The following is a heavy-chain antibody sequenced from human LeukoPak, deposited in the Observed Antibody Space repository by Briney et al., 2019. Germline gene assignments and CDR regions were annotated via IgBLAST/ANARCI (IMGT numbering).Heavy chain of an antibody. J-gene: IGHJ5*01. CDR1: RFNFDDYG. V-gene: IGHV3-20*04. CDR2: INWNGGRT. Sequence: LGGALRLSCAVHRFNFDDYGMSWGRQASGKGVEWVSGINWNGGRTGYADSVKGRFTISRNNAKNFLSLQLTSLRAEDTAFYYCASSWRTTPPDPYWFDSWGPGTLVTVSS. D-gene: IGHD1-14*01. CDR3: ASSWRTTPPDPYWFDS.